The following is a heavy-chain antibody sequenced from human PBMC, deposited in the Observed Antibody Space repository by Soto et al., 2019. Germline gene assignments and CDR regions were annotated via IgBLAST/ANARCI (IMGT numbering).Heavy chain of an antibody. D-gene: IGHD3-10*01. CDR1: GFALSSYA. J-gene: IGHJ6*02. CDR2: ISSNGIST. CDR3: ARPRASGSSLGYYYYGMDV. Sequence: PGGSLRLSCSASGFALSSYAMHWVRQAPGKGLEYVSSISSNGISTYYADSVKGRFTISRDNSQNTLYIQMNSLRPDDTALYYCARPRASGSSLGYYYYGMDVWGQGTTVTVYS. V-gene: IGHV3-64D*06.